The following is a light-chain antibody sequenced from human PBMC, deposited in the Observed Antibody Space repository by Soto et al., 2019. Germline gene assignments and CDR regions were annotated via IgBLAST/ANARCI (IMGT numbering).Light chain of an antibody. CDR3: QQYGTSPRT. Sequence: EIVLTQSPGTLSLSPGERATLSCRASQSVSSRCLAWYQQKPGQAPRLLLYGASSRATGIPDRFSGSESGTDFTLTISRLEPEDFAVYYCQQYGTSPRTF. CDR1: QSVSSRC. J-gene: IGKJ1*01. CDR2: GAS. V-gene: IGKV3-20*01.